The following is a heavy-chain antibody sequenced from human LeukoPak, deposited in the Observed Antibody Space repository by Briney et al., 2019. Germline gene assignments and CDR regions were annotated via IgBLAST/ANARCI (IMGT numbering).Heavy chain of an antibody. Sequence: PGGSLRLSCAASGISFNNYGMSWVRQAPGKGLEWVSSISNGGHHTYYADSVRGRFTISRDNSKNTLYPQMDSLRAADTAVYYCAKVISSYSGYDSYWGQGTLVTVSS. J-gene: IGHJ4*02. CDR1: GISFNNYG. D-gene: IGHD5-12*01. V-gene: IGHV3-23*01. CDR2: ISNGGHHT. CDR3: AKVISSYSGYDSY.